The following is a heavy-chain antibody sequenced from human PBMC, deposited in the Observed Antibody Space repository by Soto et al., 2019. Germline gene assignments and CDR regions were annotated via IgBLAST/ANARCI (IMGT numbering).Heavy chain of an antibody. Sequence: QVQLQESGPGLVKPSETLSLTCTVSGGSISNFWSWIRQPPGKGLEWIGYIYYSGSTNYNPSLKSRVTISVDTSKNQFSLRLSSVTAADTAVYYCAGRYGSCFDYWAREPWSPSPQ. CDR2: IYYSGST. D-gene: IGHD5-18*01. V-gene: IGHV4-59*08. CDR3: AGRYGSCFDY. CDR1: GGSISNF. J-gene: IGHJ4*02.